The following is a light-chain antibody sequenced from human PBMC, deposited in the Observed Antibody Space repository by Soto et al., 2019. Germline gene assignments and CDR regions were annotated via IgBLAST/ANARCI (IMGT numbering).Light chain of an antibody. J-gene: IGKJ3*01. Sequence: EIVLTQSPGTLSLSPEERATLSCRASQSVSSNYLAWYQQRPGQAPRLLIFGASYRAAGNPDRFSGSGSGTDFILTISRLEPEDFAVYYCQHYGSSPPEFTFGPGTKVDSK. CDR3: QHYGSSPPEFT. CDR2: GAS. V-gene: IGKV3-20*01. CDR1: QSVSSNY.